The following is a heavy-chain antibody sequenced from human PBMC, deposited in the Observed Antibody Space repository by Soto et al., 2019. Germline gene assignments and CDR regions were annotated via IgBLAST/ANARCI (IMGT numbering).Heavy chain of an antibody. D-gene: IGHD3-16*01. CDR1: GFSVSNNH. CDR2: IHGGGST. V-gene: IGHV3-53*01. Sequence: VQLVESGGGLIQPGGSLRLSCAASGFSVSNNHMTWVRQAAGKGLEWVSLIHGGGSTYYADSVKGRFTISRDNSKNTLYLQMDSLRAEDTVIYYCAGRLTTAASLDYWGQGTLVTVSS. J-gene: IGHJ4*02. CDR3: AGRLTTAASLDY.